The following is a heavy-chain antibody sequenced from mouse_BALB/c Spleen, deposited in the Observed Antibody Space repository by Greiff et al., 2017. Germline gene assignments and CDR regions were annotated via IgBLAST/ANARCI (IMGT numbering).Heavy chain of an antibody. CDR1: GYTFTDYA. D-gene: IGHD1-1*01. Sequence: QVQLKESGPELVRPGVSVKISCKGSGYTFTDYAMHWVKQSHAKSLEWIGVISTYYGNTNYNQKFKGKATMTVDKSSSTAYMELARLTSEDSAIYYCARSRTVVATDYAMDYWGQGTSVTVSS. CDR3: ARSRTVVATDYAMDY. J-gene: IGHJ4*01. V-gene: IGHV1-67*01. CDR2: ISTYYGNT.